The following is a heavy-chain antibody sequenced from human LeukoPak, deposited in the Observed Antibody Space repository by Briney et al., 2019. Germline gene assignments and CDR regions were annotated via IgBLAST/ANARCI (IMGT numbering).Heavy chain of an antibody. CDR2: IYYSGST. V-gene: IGHV4-59*12. J-gene: IGHJ4*02. CDR1: GGSISSYY. Sequence: MASETLSLTCTVSGGSISSYYWSWIRQPPGKGLEWIGYIYYSGSTNYNPSLKSRVTISVDTSKNQFSLKLSSVTAADTAVYYCARDRIGYTQTHYWGQGTLVTVSS. CDR3: ARDRIGYTQTHY. D-gene: IGHD5-24*01.